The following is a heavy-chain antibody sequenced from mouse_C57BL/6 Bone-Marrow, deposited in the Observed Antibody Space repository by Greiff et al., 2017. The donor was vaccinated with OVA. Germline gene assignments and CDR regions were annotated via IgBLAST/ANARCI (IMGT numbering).Heavy chain of an antibody. D-gene: IGHD1-1*01. J-gene: IGHJ4*01. Sequence: LVESGAELVRPGASVTLSCKASGYTFTDYEMHWVKQTPVHGLEWIGAIDPETGGTAYNQKFKGKAILTADKSSSTDYMELRSLTSEDSAVYYCTDYYGSSAYYAMDYWGQGTSVTVSS. CDR3: TDYYGSSAYYAMDY. CDR2: IDPETGGT. CDR1: GYTFTDYE. V-gene: IGHV1-15*01.